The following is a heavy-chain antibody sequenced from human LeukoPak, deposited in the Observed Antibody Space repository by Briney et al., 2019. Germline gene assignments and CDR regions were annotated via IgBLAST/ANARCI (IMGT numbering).Heavy chain of an antibody. D-gene: IGHD2-21*02. CDR1: GFSLSTSGVG. V-gene: IGHV2-5*01. J-gene: IGHJ5*02. CDR2: IYWNDDK. Sequence: SGPTLVKPTQTLTLTCTFSGFSLSTSGVGVGWIRQPPGKALEWLALIYWNDDKRYSPSLKSRLTITKDTSKNQAVLTMTNMDPVDTATYYCAHSHYVMVVTATNWFDPWGQGTLVTVSS. CDR3: AHSHYVMVVTATNWFDP.